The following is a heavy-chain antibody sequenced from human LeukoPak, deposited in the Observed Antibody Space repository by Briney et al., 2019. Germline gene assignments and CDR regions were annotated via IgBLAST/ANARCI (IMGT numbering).Heavy chain of an antibody. CDR2: ITSDGRTT. V-gene: IGHV3-74*01. D-gene: IGHD3-10*01. J-gene: IGHJ5*02. CDR3: ARHLQTLWFGERNWFDP. CDR1: GFSFSSSW. Sequence: GGSLRLSCAASGFSFSSSWMHWFRQGPGKGLVWVSRITSDGRTTIYADSVKGRFSISRDNSKNTLYLQMNSLRAEDTAVYYCARHLQTLWFGERNWFDPWGQGTLVTVSS.